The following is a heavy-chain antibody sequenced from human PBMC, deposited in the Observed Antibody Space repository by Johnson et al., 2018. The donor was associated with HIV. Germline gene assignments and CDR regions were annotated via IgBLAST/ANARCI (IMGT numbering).Heavy chain of an antibody. CDR2: IYSGGSK. D-gene: IGHD6-19*01. CDR3: ARDQGQWLTQVWDAFDI. V-gene: IGHV3-66*01. CDR1: GFSVSDSY. J-gene: IGHJ3*02. Sequence: VQLVESGGGLVQPGESLRLSCAAAGFSVSDSYVSWVRQAAGRGLAWVSVIYSGGSKYYADSVKGRFTISRDNSKNTLYLQMNSLRAVDTAVYFCARDQGQWLTQVWDAFDIWGQGTLVTVS.